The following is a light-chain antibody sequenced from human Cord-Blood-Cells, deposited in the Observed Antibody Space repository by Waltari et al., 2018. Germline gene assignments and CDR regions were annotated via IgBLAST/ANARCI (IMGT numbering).Light chain of an antibody. V-gene: IGLV1-51*01. CDR3: GTWDSSLSAGV. J-gene: IGLJ3*02. CDR2: DNN. Sequence: QSVLTQPPSVSAAPGQKVTISCSGSSSNIGKNYVSWYQQRPGTAPKLLIYDNNKRPSGIPDRFSGSKSGTSATLGITGLQTGDEADYYCGTWDSSLSAGVFGGGTKLTVL. CDR1: SSNIGKNY.